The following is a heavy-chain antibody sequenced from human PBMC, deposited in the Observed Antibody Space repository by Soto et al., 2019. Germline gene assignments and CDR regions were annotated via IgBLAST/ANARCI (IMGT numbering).Heavy chain of an antibody. V-gene: IGHV3-7*01. CDR2: ILLDGSEK. CDR3: ARRGSYRIGPFDY. D-gene: IGHD6-19*01. J-gene: IGHJ4*02. CDR1: GFSFSSYW. Sequence: EVQLVESGGGLVQPGGSLRLSCAASGFSFSSYWMSWVRQAPGKGLEWVANILLDGSEKNYVDSVKGRFTISRDNATSSLYLHLNSLRAEDTAVYYCARRGSYRIGPFDYWGQGTLVTVSS.